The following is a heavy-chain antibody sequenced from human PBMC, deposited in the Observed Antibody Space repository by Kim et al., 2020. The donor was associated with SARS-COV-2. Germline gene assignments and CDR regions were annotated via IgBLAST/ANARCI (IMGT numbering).Heavy chain of an antibody. D-gene: IGHD2-2*01. J-gene: IGHJ4*01. CDR2: ISADGGRT. Sequence: GGSPRLSCAASGFTFHAHVMHWVRQAPGKGLEWVSLISADGGRTNHADSVKGRFTVSRDNNKNALYLQMSSLRIEDTAVYYCTKDIDCSKSDCHAPFDHWGHGTLVTVSS. CDR3: TKDIDCSKSDCHAPFDH. V-gene: IGHV3-43*02. CDR1: GFTFHAHV.